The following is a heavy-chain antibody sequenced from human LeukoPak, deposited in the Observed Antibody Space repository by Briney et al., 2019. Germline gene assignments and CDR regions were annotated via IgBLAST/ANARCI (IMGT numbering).Heavy chain of an antibody. V-gene: IGHV3-23*01. CDR2: ISGSGGST. J-gene: IGHJ4*02. Sequence: GGSLRLSCAASGFTFSSYAMSWVRQAPGKGLEWVSSISGSGGSTYYADSVKGRFTISRDNSKNTVYLQMNSLRDEDTAIYYCAKDLVTGSLDYWGQGTLVTVSS. CDR1: GFTFSSYA. D-gene: IGHD3-10*01. CDR3: AKDLVTGSLDY.